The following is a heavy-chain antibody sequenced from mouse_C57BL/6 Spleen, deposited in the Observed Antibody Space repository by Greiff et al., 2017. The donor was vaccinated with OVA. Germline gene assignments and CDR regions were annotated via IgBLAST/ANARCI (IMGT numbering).Heavy chain of an antibody. CDR1: GFTFTDYY. D-gene: IGHD2-10*01. Sequence: EVQGVESGGGLVQPGGSLSLSCAASGFTFTDYYMSWVRQPPGKALAWLGFIRNKANGYTTEYSASVKGRFTISRDNSQSILYLQMNALRAEDSATYYCARSPSYGNYEAYWGQGTLVTVSA. V-gene: IGHV7-3*01. CDR3: ARSPSYGNYEAY. J-gene: IGHJ3*01. CDR2: IRNKANGYTT.